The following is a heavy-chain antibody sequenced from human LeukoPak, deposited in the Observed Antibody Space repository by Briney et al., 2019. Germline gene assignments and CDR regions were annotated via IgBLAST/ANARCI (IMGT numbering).Heavy chain of an antibody. D-gene: IGHD5-18*01. V-gene: IGHV3-30*02. CDR2: IWYDGSNK. Sequence: GGSLRLSCAASGFTLSSNGMHWVRQAPGKGLEWVAFIWYDGSNKYYADSVKGRFTISRDNSKNTLYLQMNSLRAEDTAVYYCTTDRGYSSTWGQGTLVTVSS. CDR3: TTDRGYSST. CDR1: GFTLSSNG. J-gene: IGHJ4*02.